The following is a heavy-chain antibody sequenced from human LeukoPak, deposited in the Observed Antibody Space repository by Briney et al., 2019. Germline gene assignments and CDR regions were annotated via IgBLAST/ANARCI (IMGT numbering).Heavy chain of an antibody. CDR3: ARGMTTVALFDY. J-gene: IGHJ4*02. Sequence: ASVKVSCKASGGTFSSYAISWVRQAPGQGLEWMGGIIPIFGTANYAQKFQGRVTITADKSTSTAYMELSSLRSEDTAVYYCARGMTTVALFDYWGQGTLVTVSS. V-gene: IGHV1-69*06. CDR2: IIPIFGTA. D-gene: IGHD4-17*01. CDR1: GGTFSSYA.